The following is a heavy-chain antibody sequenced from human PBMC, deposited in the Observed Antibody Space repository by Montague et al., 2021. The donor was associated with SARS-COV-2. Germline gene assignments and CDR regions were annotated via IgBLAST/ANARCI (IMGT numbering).Heavy chain of an antibody. Sequence: SLRLSCAASGFSFSSYHMNWVRQAPGKGLEWISSISPSGDYIYSADSLKGRFIISRDNAKNSLYLQMSSLRAEDTAIYYCARASWIVATVPDYWGQGTLVPVSS. CDR2: ISPSGDYI. CDR3: ARASWIVATVPDY. D-gene: IGHD5-12*01. CDR1: GFSFSSYH. V-gene: IGHV3-21*01. J-gene: IGHJ4*02.